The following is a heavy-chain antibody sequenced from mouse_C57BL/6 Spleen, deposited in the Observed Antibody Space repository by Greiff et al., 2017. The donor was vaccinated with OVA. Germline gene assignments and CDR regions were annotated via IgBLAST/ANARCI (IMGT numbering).Heavy chain of an antibody. V-gene: IGHV5-4*01. CDR3: AREVYYDYDVGYAMDY. D-gene: IGHD2-4*01. J-gene: IGHJ4*01. CDR1: GFTFSSYA. Sequence: EVKLEESGGGLVKPGGSLKLSCAASGFTFSSYAMSWVRQTPEKRLEWVATISDGGSYTYYPDNVKGRFTISRDNAKNNLYLQMSHLKSEDTAMYYCAREVYYDYDVGYAMDYWGQGTSVTVSS. CDR2: ISDGGSYT.